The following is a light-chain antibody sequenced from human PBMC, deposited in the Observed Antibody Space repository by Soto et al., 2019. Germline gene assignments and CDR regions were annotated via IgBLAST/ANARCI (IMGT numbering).Light chain of an antibody. CDR2: RDN. Sequence: QSVLTQPPSVSGTPGQRVTVSCSGGRSNIGSNTVHWYQQLPGAAPKLLIYRDNQRPSGVPDRFAASKSGTSASLAISGPQSEDEGDYYCAAWDDIHNVLSVFGTGTKVTVL. CDR1: RSNIGSNT. V-gene: IGLV1-44*01. J-gene: IGLJ1*01. CDR3: AAWDDIHNVLSV.